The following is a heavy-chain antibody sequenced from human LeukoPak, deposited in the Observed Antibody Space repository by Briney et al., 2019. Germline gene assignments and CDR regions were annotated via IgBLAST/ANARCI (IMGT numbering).Heavy chain of an antibody. V-gene: IGHV4-34*01. CDR2: INHSGST. D-gene: IGHD2-15*01. CDR1: GGSFSGYY. CDR3: ARGPRPRYCSGGSCSYRGYYYGMDV. J-gene: IGHJ6*02. Sequence: PSEILSLTCAVYGGSFSGYYWSWIRQPPGKGLEWIGEINHSGSTNYNPSLKSRVTISVDTSKNQFTLKLSSVTAADTAVYYCARGPRPRYCSGGSCSYRGYYYGMDVWGQGTTVTVSS.